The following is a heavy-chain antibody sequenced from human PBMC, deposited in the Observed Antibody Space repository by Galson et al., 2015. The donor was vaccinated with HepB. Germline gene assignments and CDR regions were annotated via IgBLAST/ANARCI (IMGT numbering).Heavy chain of an antibody. V-gene: IGHV3-30*18. CDR1: GFTFSSYG. CDR3: AKGCRVPLSFYYYMDV. CDR2: ISYDGSNK. J-gene: IGHJ6*03. Sequence: SLRPPCAASGFTFSSYGMHWVRRAPGKGLVWVAVISYDGSNKYYADSVKGRFTISRDNSKNTLYLQMNSLRAEDTAVYYCAKGCRVPLSFYYYMDVWGKGTTVTVSS. D-gene: IGHD2-2*01.